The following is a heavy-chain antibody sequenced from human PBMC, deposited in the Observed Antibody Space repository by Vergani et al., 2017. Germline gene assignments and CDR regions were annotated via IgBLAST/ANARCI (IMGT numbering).Heavy chain of an antibody. D-gene: IGHD3-10*01. Sequence: EVQLVESGGGLVQPGGSLRLSCSASGFTFSSYAMHWVRQAPGKGLEYVSAISSHGGSTYYADSVKGRFTISRDNSKNTLYLQMSSLRAEDTAVYYCVKAHGSGSYTYYFDYWGQGTLVTVSS. J-gene: IGHJ4*02. V-gene: IGHV3-64D*06. CDR1: GFTFSSYA. CDR3: VKAHGSGSYTYYFDY. CDR2: ISSHGGST.